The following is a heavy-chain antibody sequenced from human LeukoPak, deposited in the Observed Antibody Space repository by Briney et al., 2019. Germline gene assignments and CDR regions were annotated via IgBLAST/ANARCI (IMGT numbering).Heavy chain of an antibody. Sequence: SETLSLTCTVSGGSISGSRTWGWVRQPPGMGLEWIGNIHNDARTASNPSLKSRVTMALHTSTNQFSLRVNSVTAADTAFYYCARVRTAAGLDFWGQGILVTISS. CDR3: ARVRTAAGLDF. CDR2: IHNDART. V-gene: IGHV4-39*07. CDR1: GGSISGSRT. J-gene: IGHJ4*02. D-gene: IGHD6-25*01.